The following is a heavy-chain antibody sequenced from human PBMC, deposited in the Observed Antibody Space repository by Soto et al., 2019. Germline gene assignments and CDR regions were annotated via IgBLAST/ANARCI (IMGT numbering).Heavy chain of an antibody. V-gene: IGHV3-23*01. J-gene: IGHJ4*02. Sequence: GGSLRLSCAASGLTLSDFWVNWVRQAPGKGLVWVSGISGSGRTTYYADSVKGRFTISRDNTKNTLNLQMNSLRAEDTAVYYCAKMFGVVIIGGLDFWGQGTLVTVSS. CDR1: GLTLSDFW. CDR2: ISGSGRTT. CDR3: AKMFGVVIIGGLDF. D-gene: IGHD3-3*01.